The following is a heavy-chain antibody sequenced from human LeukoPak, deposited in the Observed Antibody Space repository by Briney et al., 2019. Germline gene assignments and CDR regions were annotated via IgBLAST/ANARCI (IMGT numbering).Heavy chain of an antibody. V-gene: IGHV1-18*04. CDR3: ARDQYDYTWGSYRPYFDS. CDR2: ISPYNGNT. D-gene: IGHD3-16*02. Sequence: GASVKVSCKASGYTFTSYYMHWVRQAPGQGLEWMGSISPYNGNTKYTERLQGRVIMTTDTSTRTAYMELRSLRSDDTAVFYCARDQYDYTWGSYRPYFDSWGQGTLVTVSS. CDR1: GYTFTSYY. J-gene: IGHJ4*02.